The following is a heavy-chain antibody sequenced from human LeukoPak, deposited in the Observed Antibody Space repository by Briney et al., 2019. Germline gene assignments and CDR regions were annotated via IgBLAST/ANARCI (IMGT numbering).Heavy chain of an antibody. CDR3: ARESYCSGGSCYEEGAFDI. Sequence: SETLSLTCTVSGGSISSYYWSWIRQPPGKGLEWIGYIYYSGGTNYNPSLKSRVTISVDTSKNQFSLKLSSVTAADTAVYYCARESYCSGGSCYEEGAFDIWGQGTVVTVSS. D-gene: IGHD2-15*01. CDR2: IYYSGGT. CDR1: GGSISSYY. V-gene: IGHV4-59*01. J-gene: IGHJ3*02.